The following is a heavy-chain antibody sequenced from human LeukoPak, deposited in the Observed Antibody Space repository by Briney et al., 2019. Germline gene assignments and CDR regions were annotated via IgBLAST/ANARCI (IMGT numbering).Heavy chain of an antibody. V-gene: IGHV3-23*01. CDR2: ISGSGDTT. CDR1: GFTFSNYA. D-gene: IGHD4-11*01. J-gene: IGHJ6*02. Sequence: GGSLRLSCAASGFTFSNYAMNWVRRAPGKGLEWVSPISGSGDTTYYADSVKGRFTVSRDNSKNTLYLQMNSLRAEDTAVYYCAKGSGATVTTFYYYGMDVWGQGTTVTVSS. CDR3: AKGSGATVTTFYYYGMDV.